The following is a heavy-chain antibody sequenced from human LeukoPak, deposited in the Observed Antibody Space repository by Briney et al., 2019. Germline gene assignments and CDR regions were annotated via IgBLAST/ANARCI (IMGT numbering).Heavy chain of an antibody. Sequence: GGSLRLSCVASGFSFSTQRMHWVRQAPGKGLVWVSRMSSDSTRSSHADSVKGRFTISRDNAKKMVYLQMNSLRVEDSAVYYCAAGPSSNGHQLPYWGQGTLVTVSS. CDR1: GFSFSTQR. D-gene: IGHD4-11*01. V-gene: IGHV3-74*01. CDR2: MSSDSTRS. CDR3: AAGPSSNGHQLPY. J-gene: IGHJ4*02.